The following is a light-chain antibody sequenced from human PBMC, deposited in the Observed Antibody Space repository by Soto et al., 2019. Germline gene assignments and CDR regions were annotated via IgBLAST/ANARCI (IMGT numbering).Light chain of an antibody. CDR1: QGVSSSD. CDR2: STS. J-gene: IGKJ2*01. CDR3: QQHGSSPYT. V-gene: IGKV3-20*01. Sequence: VLTHSPGTLALSPGERATLSCRASQGVSSSDLAWYQHKPGQAPRRLIYSTSSRAPGIPDRFSGSGSGTDFTLSISRLEPEDFAVYYCQQHGSSPYTFGQGTKLEI.